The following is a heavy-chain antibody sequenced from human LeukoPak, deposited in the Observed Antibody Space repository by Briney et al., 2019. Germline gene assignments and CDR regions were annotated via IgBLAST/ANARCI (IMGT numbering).Heavy chain of an antibody. V-gene: IGHV3-23*01. J-gene: IGHJ5*01. CDR2: ISGSGGST. Sequence: GGTLRLSCAASGFTFSSHGMNWVRQAPGKGLEWVSGISGSGGSTYYADSVKGRFTISRDNTKNTLYLQMNSLRAEDTAVYYCAKDRNAPGRYCSSTTCFPFDSWGQGTLVTVSS. CDR3: AKDRNAPGRYCSSTTCFPFDS. D-gene: IGHD2-2*01. CDR1: GFTFSSHG.